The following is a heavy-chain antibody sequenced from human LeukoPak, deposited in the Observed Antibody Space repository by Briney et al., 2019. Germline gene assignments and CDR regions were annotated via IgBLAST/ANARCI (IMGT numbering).Heavy chain of an antibody. Sequence: ASVKVSCKVSGYTLTELSMHWVRQAPGKGLEWMGGFDPEDGETIYAQKFQGRVTMTEDTSTDTAYMEPSSLRSEDTAVYYCATVLITFGGVIGHDAFDIWGQGTMVTVSS. J-gene: IGHJ3*02. CDR2: FDPEDGET. D-gene: IGHD3-16*02. CDR3: ATVLITFGGVIGHDAFDI. CDR1: GYTLTELS. V-gene: IGHV1-24*01.